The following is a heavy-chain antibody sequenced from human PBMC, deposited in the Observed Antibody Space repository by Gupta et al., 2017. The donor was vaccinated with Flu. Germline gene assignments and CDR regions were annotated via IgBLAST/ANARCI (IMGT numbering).Heavy chain of an antibody. D-gene: IGHD4-17*01. CDR3: ARGGSYGTLYFYYGMDV. V-gene: IGHV4-34*01. CDR1: DGSFSNYY. Sequence: QVQLQQRGAGLLKPSETLSLTCAVHDGSFSNYYWTWIRQSPDMGLEWIGEIDQRGNTNLNPTLKSRVSMSLDASENQMSLNLESVTAADTGIYFCARGGSYGTLYFYYGMDVWGQGTTVTVSS. J-gene: IGHJ6*02. CDR2: IDQRGNT.